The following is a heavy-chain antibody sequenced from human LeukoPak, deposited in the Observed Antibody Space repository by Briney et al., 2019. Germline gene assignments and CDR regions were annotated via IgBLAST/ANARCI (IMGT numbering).Heavy chain of an antibody. CDR2: ISYDGSNK. V-gene: IGHV3-30-3*01. CDR1: GFTFSSYA. CDR3: AYGYSSSWYGSLDY. D-gene: IGHD6-13*01. J-gene: IGHJ4*02. Sequence: GGSLRLSCAASGFTFSSYAMHWVRQAPGKGLEWVAVISYDGSNKYYADSVKGRFTISRDNSKNTLYLQMNSLRAEDTAVYYCAYGYSSSWYGSLDYWGQGTLVTVSS.